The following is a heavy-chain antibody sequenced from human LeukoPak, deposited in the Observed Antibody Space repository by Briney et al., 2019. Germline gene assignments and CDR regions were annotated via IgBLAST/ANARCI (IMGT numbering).Heavy chain of an antibody. J-gene: IGHJ6*03. D-gene: IGHD3-10*01. CDR3: ARRLGRKFGERFYYYHYMDV. V-gene: IGHV4-34*01. Sequence: SETLSLTCAAYGGSFSGYYWSWIGQPPGKGLEWIGEMNHSGSTNYNPSLKSRVTISVDTSKNQFSLRLSSVTATDTAVYYCARRLGRKFGERFYYYHYMDVWGKGTTVTVSS. CDR1: GGSFSGYY. CDR2: MNHSGST.